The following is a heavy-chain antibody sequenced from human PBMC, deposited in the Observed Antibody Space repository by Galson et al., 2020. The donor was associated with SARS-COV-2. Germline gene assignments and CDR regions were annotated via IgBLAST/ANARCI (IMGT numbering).Heavy chain of an antibody. Sequence: GGSLRLSCAASGFTFSSYSMNWVRQAPGKGLEWVSYISSSSSTIYYADSVKGRFTISRDNAKNSLYLQMNSLRDEDTAVYYCARDYYDSSGYFPWFDPWGQGTLVTGSS. J-gene: IGHJ5*02. D-gene: IGHD3-22*01. CDR1: GFTFSSYS. CDR3: ARDYYDSSGYFPWFDP. V-gene: IGHV3-48*02. CDR2: ISSSSSTI.